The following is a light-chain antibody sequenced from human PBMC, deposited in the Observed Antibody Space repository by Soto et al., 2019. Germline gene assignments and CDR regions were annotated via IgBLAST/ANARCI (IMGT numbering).Light chain of an antibody. CDR1: SSSIGSNS. V-gene: IGLV1-44*01. Sequence: QSVLTQPPSASGTPGQRVTISCSGSSSSIGSNSVNWYQPLPRTAPKVLIYTNNKRPSGVPDRFSGSKSGTSASLAISGLQSEDEADYYCAAWDGSLNVYVFGTGTKLTVL. CDR3: AAWDGSLNVYV. J-gene: IGLJ1*01. CDR2: TNN.